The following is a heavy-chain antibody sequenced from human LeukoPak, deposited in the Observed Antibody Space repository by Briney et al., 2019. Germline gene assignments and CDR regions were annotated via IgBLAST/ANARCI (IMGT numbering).Heavy chain of an antibody. J-gene: IGHJ4*02. D-gene: IGHD4-17*01. CDR2: ISYDGSNK. V-gene: IGHV3-30*18. CDR3: AKDLSYGDYGAFFDH. CDR1: GFTFSNYD. Sequence: GGSLRLSCAASGFTFSNYDMHWVRQAPGKGLEWVAVISYDGSNKYYAGSVKGRFSISRDNSKNTLYLQMNSLRAEDTAVYYCAKDLSYGDYGAFFDHWGQGTLVTVSS.